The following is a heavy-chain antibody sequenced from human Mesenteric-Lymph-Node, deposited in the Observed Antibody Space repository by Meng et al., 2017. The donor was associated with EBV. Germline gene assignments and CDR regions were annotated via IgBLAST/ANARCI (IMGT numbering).Heavy chain of an antibody. CDR3: ASAQCSGGGCPGGS. Sequence: VRLAGSGQSMVNPSGLLSLPCAVFVGSHCMSKWWSWVRQPPGKGREWIGEIYHSGITNYNPSLSSRVTMSVDKSKNQFSLNLISLTAADTAVYYCASAQCSGGGCPGGSWGQGTLVTVSS. D-gene: IGHD2-15*01. CDR1: VGSHCMSKW. J-gene: IGHJ5*02. V-gene: IGHV4-4*02. CDR2: IYHSGIT.